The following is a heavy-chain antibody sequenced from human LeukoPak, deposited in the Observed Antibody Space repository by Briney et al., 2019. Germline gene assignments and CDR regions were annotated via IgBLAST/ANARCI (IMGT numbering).Heavy chain of an antibody. CDR1: GYSFTTFY. CDR3: ARVASGYDSDWTYPFDY. Sequence: ASVKVSCKASGYSFTTFYLHWVRQAPGQGLEWMGIINPNDGSTTYGPKFQGRLTMTRDMSTSTVYMELGSLTSEDMAVYYCARVASGYDSDWTYPFDYWGQGTLVTVSS. D-gene: IGHD6-25*01. CDR2: INPNDGST. J-gene: IGHJ4*02. V-gene: IGHV1-46*01.